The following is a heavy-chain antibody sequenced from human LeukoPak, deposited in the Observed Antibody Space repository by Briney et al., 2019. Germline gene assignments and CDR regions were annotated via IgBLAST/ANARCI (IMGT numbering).Heavy chain of an antibody. D-gene: IGHD3-22*01. Sequence: SETLSLTCTVSGGSISSSSYYWGWIRQPPGKGLEWIVSIYYSGSTYYNPSLKSRVTISVDTSKNQFSLKLSSVTAADTAVYYCATEDYYYDSSGYLYYFDYWGQGTLVTVSS. CDR2: IYYSGST. CDR3: ATEDYYYDSSGYLYYFDY. V-gene: IGHV4-39*01. CDR1: GGSISSSSYY. J-gene: IGHJ4*02.